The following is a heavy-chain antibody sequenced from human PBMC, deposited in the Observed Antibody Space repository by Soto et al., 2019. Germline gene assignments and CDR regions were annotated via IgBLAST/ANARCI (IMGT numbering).Heavy chain of an antibody. CDR1: GGSISSGGYY. CDR3: ARRAVVAVTGSLDNWLDP. CDR2: IFYSGTT. J-gene: IGHJ5*02. D-gene: IGHD2-21*01. Sequence: SETLSLTCTVSGGSISSGGYYWSWIRQHPGKGLEWIGYIFYSGTTYYNPSLKSRVTISVDTSKNQFSLKLSSVTAADTAVYYCARRAVVAVTGSLDNWLDPWGQGILVTVS. V-gene: IGHV4-31*02.